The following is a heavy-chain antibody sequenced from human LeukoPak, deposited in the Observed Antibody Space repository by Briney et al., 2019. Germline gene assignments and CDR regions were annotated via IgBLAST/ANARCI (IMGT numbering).Heavy chain of an antibody. Sequence: GESLKISCKGSGYSFTSYWIGWVRQMPGKGLEWMGIIYPGDSNTRYSPSFQGQVTISADKSITTAYLHWNSLKASDTAMYYCARPDDYGGRPSAFDIWGQGTIVTVSS. J-gene: IGHJ3*02. V-gene: IGHV5-51*01. CDR2: IYPGDSNT. CDR1: GYSFTSYW. D-gene: IGHD4-23*01. CDR3: ARPDDYGGRPSAFDI.